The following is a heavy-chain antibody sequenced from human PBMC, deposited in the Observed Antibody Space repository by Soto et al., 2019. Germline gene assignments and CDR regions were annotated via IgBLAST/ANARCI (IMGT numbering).Heavy chain of an antibody. Sequence: EVQLVESGGGLVQPGGSLRLSCTASGFTFSSHDMHWVRQVTGKGLEWVSGIESDGDAKYLASVKGRFSISRENAKNSLHLQMNSLRVEDTAVYYCARGGIEGVTWNWCDTWGQGTLVTVSS. CDR3: ARGGIEGVTWNWCDT. J-gene: IGHJ5*02. V-gene: IGHV3-13*01. CDR2: IESDGDA. D-gene: IGHD3-16*01. CDR1: GFTFSSHD.